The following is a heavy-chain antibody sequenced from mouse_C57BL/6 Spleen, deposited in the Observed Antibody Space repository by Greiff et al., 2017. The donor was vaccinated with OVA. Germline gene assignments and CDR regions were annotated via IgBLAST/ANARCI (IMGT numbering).Heavy chain of an antibody. V-gene: IGHV1-64*01. D-gene: IGHD2-4*01. CDR1: GYTFTSYW. CDR3: AGSPLYYDYDTYAMDY. Sequence: QVQLQQPGAELVKPGASVKLSCKASGYTFTSYWMHWVKQRPGQGLEWIGMIHPNSGSTNYNEKFKSKATLTVDKSSSTAYMQRSSLTSEDSAVYYCAGSPLYYDYDTYAMDYWGQGTSVTVSS. CDR2: IHPNSGST. J-gene: IGHJ4*01.